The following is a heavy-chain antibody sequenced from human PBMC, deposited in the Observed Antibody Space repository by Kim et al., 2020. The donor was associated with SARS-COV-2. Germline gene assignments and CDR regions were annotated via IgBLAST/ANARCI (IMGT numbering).Heavy chain of an antibody. D-gene: IGHD3-9*01. CDR2: INAGNGNT. V-gene: IGHV1-3*01. CDR3: ARGSSTYYDILTGRFYYYGMDV. Sequence: ASVKVSCKASGYTFTSYAMHWVRQAPGQRLEWMGWINAGNGNTQYSQKFQGRVTITRDTSASTAYMELSSLRSEDTAVYYCARGSSTYYDILTGRFYYYGMDVWGQGTTVTVSS. J-gene: IGHJ6*02. CDR1: GYTFTSYA.